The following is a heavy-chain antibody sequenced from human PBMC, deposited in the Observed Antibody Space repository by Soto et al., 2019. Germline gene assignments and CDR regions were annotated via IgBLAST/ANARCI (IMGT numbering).Heavy chain of an antibody. Sequence: SETLSLTCTVSGGSISPYYWSWIRQPAGKGLEWIGRIYASGSTNYNPSPKGRVTMSVATSKNQFSLKLSSVTAADTAVYYCARGGMVIIPTATAFDYWGQGTLVTVSS. D-gene: IGHD2-2*01. V-gene: IGHV4-4*07. CDR1: GGSISPYY. CDR2: IYASGST. J-gene: IGHJ4*02. CDR3: ARGGMVIIPTATAFDY.